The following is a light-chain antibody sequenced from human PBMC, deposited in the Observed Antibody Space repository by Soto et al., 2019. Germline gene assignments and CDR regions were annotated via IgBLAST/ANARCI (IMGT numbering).Light chain of an antibody. CDR2: GAS. J-gene: IGKJ1*01. V-gene: IGKV3-20*01. Sequence: EIVLTQSPGTLSLSPGERATLSCRASESVSSSYLAWYQKKPGQAPRLLIYGASSRATGIPNRFSGSESGTDFTLTISRLEPEGFAMYYCQQYGSSRTFGQGTKVESK. CDR3: QQYGSSRT. CDR1: ESVSSSY.